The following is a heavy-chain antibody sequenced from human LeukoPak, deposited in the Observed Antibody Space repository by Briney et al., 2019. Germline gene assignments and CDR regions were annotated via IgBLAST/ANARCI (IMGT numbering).Heavy chain of an antibody. D-gene: IGHD4-17*01. CDR1: GYIFTNYW. J-gene: IGHJ3*02. CDR3: ARRNYGDYIDAFDI. V-gene: IGHV5-51*01. CDR2: IYPGDSDT. Sequence: GESLKISCKGSGYIFTNYWIGWVRQMPGKGLEWMGIIYPGDSDTRYSPSFQGQVTLSADKSISTAYLQWSSLKVSDTAIYYCARRNYGDYIDAFDIWGQGTMVTVSS.